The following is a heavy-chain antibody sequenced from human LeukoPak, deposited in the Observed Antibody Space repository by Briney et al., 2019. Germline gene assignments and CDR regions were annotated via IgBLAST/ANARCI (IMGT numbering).Heavy chain of an antibody. J-gene: IGHJ4*02. V-gene: IGHV3-30*18. Sequence: GGSLRLSCAASGFTFSSYGMSWVRQAPGKGLEWVAVISYDGSNKYYADSVKGRFTISRDNSKNTLYLQMNSLRAEDTAVYYCAKAFYYYDSSGYSSPPDYWGQGTLVTVSS. CDR3: AKAFYYYDSSGYSSPPDY. CDR1: GFTFSSYG. CDR2: ISYDGSNK. D-gene: IGHD3-22*01.